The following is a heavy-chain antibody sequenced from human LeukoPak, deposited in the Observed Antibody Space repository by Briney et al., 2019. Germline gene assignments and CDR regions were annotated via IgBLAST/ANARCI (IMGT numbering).Heavy chain of an antibody. J-gene: IGHJ5*02. CDR1: GFTFSSYW. V-gene: IGHV3-7*01. Sequence: QAGGSLRLSCAASGFTFSSYWMSWVRQAPGKGLEWVANIKQDGSEKYYVDSVKGRFTISRDNAKNSLYLQMNSLRAEDTAVYYCARARGYWYYYDSSGYYDCWFDPWGQGTLVTVSS. CDR3: ARARGYWYYYDSSGYYDCWFDP. CDR2: IKQDGSEK. D-gene: IGHD3-22*01.